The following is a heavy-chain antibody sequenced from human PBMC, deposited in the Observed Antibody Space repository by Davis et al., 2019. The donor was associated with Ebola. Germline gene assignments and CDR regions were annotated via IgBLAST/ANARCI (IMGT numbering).Heavy chain of an antibody. Sequence: SLKISCAASGFTFDDYAMHWVRQPPGKGLEWVSGISWNSGSIGYADSVKGRFTISRDNAKNSLYLQMNSLRAEDTALYYCAKEVVAAAGLYYYGMDVWSQGTTVTVSS. CDR1: GFTFDDYA. CDR2: ISWNSGSI. V-gene: IGHV3-9*01. CDR3: AKEVVAAAGLYYYGMDV. J-gene: IGHJ6*02. D-gene: IGHD6-13*01.